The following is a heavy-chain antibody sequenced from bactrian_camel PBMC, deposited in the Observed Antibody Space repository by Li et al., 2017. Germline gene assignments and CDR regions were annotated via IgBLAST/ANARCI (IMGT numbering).Heavy chain of an antibody. CDR3: AKWDGTYSINY. CDR1: EFTFTNYA. D-gene: IGHD7*01. V-gene: IGHV3S1*01. J-gene: IGHJ4*01. Sequence: QVQLVESGGGLVQPGGSLRLSCAASEFTFTNYAMYWVRQAPGKGLEWVSGINSGAGSTYYADSVEGRFTISRDNANNILYLQLNSLNTDDAAMYYCAKWDGTYSINYWGQGTQVTVS. CDR2: INSGAGST.